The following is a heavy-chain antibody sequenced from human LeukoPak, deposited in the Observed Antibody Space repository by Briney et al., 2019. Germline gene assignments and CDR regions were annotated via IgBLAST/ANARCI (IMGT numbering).Heavy chain of an antibody. J-gene: IGHJ4*02. Sequence: SGHTLVNPTQTLTLTCTFSGFALSTSGVGVVCVRQPPGKALEWLAPHYWDEDKRYSPSLKSSVLLTKDNSNNQGVLTMTNMDPVDTTTYYCAHYGSGSYYLPPYFDYWGQGTLVTVSS. CDR1: GFALSTSGVG. CDR3: AHYGSGSYYLPPYFDY. CDR2: HYWDEDK. D-gene: IGHD3-10*01. V-gene: IGHV2-5*02.